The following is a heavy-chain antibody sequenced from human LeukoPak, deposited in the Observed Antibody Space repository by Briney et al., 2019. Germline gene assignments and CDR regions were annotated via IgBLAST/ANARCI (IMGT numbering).Heavy chain of an antibody. V-gene: IGHV3-30*04. CDR2: VSHDGSRK. CDR3: AKDSLGYCSSTSCLVPFDY. D-gene: IGHD2-2*01. CDR1: GFTFSSYA. J-gene: IGHJ4*02. Sequence: PGRSLRLSCAASGFTFSSYAMHWVRQAPGKGLEWVAVVSHDGSRKYYADSVKGRFTISRDNSKNTLYLQLNSLRVEDTAVYYCAKDSLGYCSSTSCLVPFDYWGQGTLVTVSS.